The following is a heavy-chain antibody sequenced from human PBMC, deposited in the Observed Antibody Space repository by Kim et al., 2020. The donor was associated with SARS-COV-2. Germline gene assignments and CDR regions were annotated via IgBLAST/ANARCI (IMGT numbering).Heavy chain of an antibody. Sequence: GGSLRLSCAASGFTFDDYTMHWVRQAPGKGLEWVSLISWDGGSTYYADSVKGRFTISRDNSKNSLYLQMNSLRTEDTALYYCAKDIDRKKKLWFGELFGGGYYYGMDVWGQGTTVTVSS. D-gene: IGHD3-10*01. J-gene: IGHJ6*02. V-gene: IGHV3-43*01. CDR3: AKDIDRKKKLWFGELFGGGYYYGMDV. CDR1: GFTFDDYT. CDR2: ISWDGGST.